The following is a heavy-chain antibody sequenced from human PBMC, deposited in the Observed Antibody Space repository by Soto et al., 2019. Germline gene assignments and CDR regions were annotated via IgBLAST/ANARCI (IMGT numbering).Heavy chain of an antibody. CDR3: ARPKVRALGGIDY. D-gene: IGHD3-10*01. CDR1: GGSISSSSYY. J-gene: IGHJ4*02. CDR2: IYNSGST. Sequence: QLQLQESGPGLVKPSETLSLTCTVSGGSISSSSYYWGWIRQPPGKGLEWIGSIYNSGSTYYNPSLKSRVTIQIDTHKKQSYLKLSDVTAADTAVYYCARPKVRALGGIDYWGQGTLVNVSS. V-gene: IGHV4-39*01.